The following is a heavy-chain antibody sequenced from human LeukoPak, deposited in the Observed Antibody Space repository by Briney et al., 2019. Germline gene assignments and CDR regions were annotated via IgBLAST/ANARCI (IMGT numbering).Heavy chain of an antibody. CDR2: ISSSSSYI. V-gene: IGHV3-21*01. D-gene: IGHD6-19*01. CDR3: ARDSSGWYYFDY. J-gene: IGHJ4*02. Sequence: PGGSLRLSCAASGFTFSSYSMNWVRQAPGKGLEWVSSISSSSSYIYYADSVKGRFTISRDNAKNSLYLQMNSLRAEDTAVNYCARDSSGWYYFDYWGQGTLVTVSS. CDR1: GFTFSSYS.